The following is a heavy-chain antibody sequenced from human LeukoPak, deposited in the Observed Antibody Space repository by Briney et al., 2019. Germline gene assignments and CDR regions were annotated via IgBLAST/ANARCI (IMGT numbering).Heavy chain of an antibody. D-gene: IGHD3-10*01. CDR2: IIPIFGTA. V-gene: IGHV1-69*06. J-gene: IGHJ6*04. CDR1: GGTFSSYA. CDR3: ALPPQEGYGSGTDV. Sequence: GASVKVSCKASGGTFSSYAISWVRQAPGQGLEWMGGIIPIFGTANYAQEFQGRVTITADKSTSTAYMELSSLRSEDTAVYYCALPPQEGYGSGTDVWGKGTTVTVSS.